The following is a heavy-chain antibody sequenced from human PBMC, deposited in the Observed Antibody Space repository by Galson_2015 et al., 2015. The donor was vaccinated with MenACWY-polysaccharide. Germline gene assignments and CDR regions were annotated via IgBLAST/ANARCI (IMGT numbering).Heavy chain of an antibody. CDR1: GFTFSSYS. CDR2: ISSSSGTV. J-gene: IGHJ5*02. CDR3: ARRGLYSSSSGGLDH. D-gene: IGHD6-6*01. V-gene: IGHV3-48*02. Sequence: SLRLSCAVSGFTFSSYSMNWVRQAPGKGLDWLSYISSSSGTVYYADSVRGRFTISRDNAKNSLYLQMNRLRDEDTAIYYCARRGLYSSSSGGLDHWGQGTLVTVSS.